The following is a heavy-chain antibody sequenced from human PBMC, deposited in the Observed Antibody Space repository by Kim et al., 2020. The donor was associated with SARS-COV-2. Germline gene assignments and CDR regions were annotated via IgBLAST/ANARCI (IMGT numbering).Heavy chain of an antibody. J-gene: IGHJ1*01. CDR1: GGSFSGYY. Sequence: SETLSLTCAVYGGSFSGYYWSWIRQPPGPGLEWIGEINHSGSTNYNPSLKSRVTISVDTSKNQFSLKLSPVTAADTAVYYCARGPDYYDILTGYYTFYFQPWGHGTLVTVSS. CDR3: ARGPDYYDILTGYYTFYFQP. CDR2: INHSGST. D-gene: IGHD3-9*01. V-gene: IGHV4-34*01.